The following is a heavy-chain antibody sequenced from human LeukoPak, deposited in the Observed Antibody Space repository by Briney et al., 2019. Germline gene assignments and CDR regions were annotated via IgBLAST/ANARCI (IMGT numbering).Heavy chain of an antibody. Sequence: ASVKVSCKASGGTFSSYAISWVRQAPGQGLEWMGGIIPIFGTANYAQKFQGRVTITADKSTSTAYMELSSLRSEDTAVYYCARGGPYVWGSYRYFDYWGQGTLVTVSS. D-gene: IGHD3-16*02. CDR3: ARGGPYVWGSYRYFDY. V-gene: IGHV1-69*06. CDR1: GGTFSSYA. CDR2: IIPIFGTA. J-gene: IGHJ4*02.